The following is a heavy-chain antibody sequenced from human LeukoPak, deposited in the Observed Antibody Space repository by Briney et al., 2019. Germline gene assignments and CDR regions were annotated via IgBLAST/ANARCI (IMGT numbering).Heavy chain of an antibody. CDR1: GGTISSDA. CDR2: IIPIRGIA. J-gene: IGHJ6*02. Sequence: SVKVSCKASGGTISSDAYSWLRQAPRQGLQEMGRIIPIRGIANYAQKFQGRVTITADKSTSTAYMELSSLRSEDTAVYYCARVAMTTVTTSYYYYYYGMDVWGQGTTVTVSS. D-gene: IGHD4-17*01. V-gene: IGHV1-69*04. CDR3: ARVAMTTVTTSYYYYYYGMDV.